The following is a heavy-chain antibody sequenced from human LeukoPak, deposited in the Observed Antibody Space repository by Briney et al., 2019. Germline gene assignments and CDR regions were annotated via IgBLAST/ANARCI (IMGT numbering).Heavy chain of an antibody. CDR3: AGGYAGWDY. Sequence: ASVKVSCKASGYTFTSYYMHWVRQAPGQGLEWMGIIIPSGGSTSYAQKFQGRVTMTRDTSTSTVYMELSSMRSEDTAVYYYAGGYAGWDYWGQGTLVTVSS. J-gene: IGHJ4*02. CDR2: IIPSGGST. V-gene: IGHV1-46*01. CDR1: GYTFTSYY. D-gene: IGHD5-12*01.